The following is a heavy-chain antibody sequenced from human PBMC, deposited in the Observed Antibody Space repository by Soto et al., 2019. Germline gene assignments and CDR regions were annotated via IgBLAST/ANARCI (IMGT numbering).Heavy chain of an antibody. CDR3: ARYGYGDYGY. D-gene: IGHD4-17*01. Sequence: QVQLVKSGAEVKKPGTSVKVCCKASGYTCTSNVISWVRQAPGQGLEWMGWLSTYNRNTNYAQKLQGRVTMTRDTSTGIAYMELRDLRSDDTAVYYCARYGYGDYGYWGQGSLVTVSS. CDR1: GYTCTSNV. V-gene: IGHV1-18*01. J-gene: IGHJ4*02. CDR2: LSTYNRNT.